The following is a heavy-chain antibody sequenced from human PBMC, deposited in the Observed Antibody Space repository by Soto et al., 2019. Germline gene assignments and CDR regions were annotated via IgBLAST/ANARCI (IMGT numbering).Heavy chain of an antibody. CDR3: ARDFRWDCGGDCYSRGAFDI. CDR1: GYTFTGYY. CDR2: INPNSGGT. D-gene: IGHD2-21*01. J-gene: IGHJ3*02. Sequence: ASVKVSCKASGYTFTGYYMHWVRQAPGQGLEWMGWINPNSGGTNYAQKFQGWVTMTRDTSISTAYMGLSRLRSDDTAVYYCARDFRWDCGGDCYSRGAFDIWGQGTMVTVSS. V-gene: IGHV1-2*04.